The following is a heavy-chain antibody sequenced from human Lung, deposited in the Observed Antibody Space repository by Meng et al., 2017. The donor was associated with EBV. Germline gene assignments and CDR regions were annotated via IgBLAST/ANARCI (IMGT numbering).Heavy chain of an antibody. CDR1: DGSFNGYY. CDR2: INHSGST. J-gene: IGHJ5*02. V-gene: IGHV4-34*01. Sequence: LGVGLVKPWGTLSRTCGGYDGSFNGYYWSWIRQPPGKGLEWIGEINHSGSTSYHPSLQGRVTILVDTSKNQFSLKLTSVTAADTAVYYCATYTGGRFGPWGQGTLVTVSS. CDR3: ATYTGGRFGP. D-gene: IGHD2-2*02.